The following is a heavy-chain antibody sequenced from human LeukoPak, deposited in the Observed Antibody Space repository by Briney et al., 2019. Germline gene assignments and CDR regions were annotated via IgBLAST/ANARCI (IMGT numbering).Heavy chain of an antibody. V-gene: IGHV3-23*01. J-gene: IGHJ4*02. CDR1: GFTFSSYA. Sequence: GGSLRLSCAASGFTFSSYAMSRVRQAPGKGLEWVSAIGGSGGSTYYADSVKVQFTISRDNSKNTLYLQMNSLRAEDTAVYYCAKAPEAIAVAGDFDYWGQGTLVTVSS. D-gene: IGHD6-19*01. CDR3: AKAPEAIAVAGDFDY. CDR2: IGGSGGST.